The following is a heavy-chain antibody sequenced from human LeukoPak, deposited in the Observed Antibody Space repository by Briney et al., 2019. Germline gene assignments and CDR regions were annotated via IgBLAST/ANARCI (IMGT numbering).Heavy chain of an antibody. V-gene: IGHV4-39*01. Sequence: SETLSLTCTVYGGSISSSGYYWGWIRQPPGKGLEWIVSIYYRGSTYYNPSLKSRVAISVDTSKNQFSLKLCSVTAAGTAVYYCARVERGSYYPFDYWGQGTLVTVSS. J-gene: IGHJ4*02. CDR1: GGSISSSGYY. CDR2: IYYRGST. D-gene: IGHD1-26*01. CDR3: ARVERGSYYPFDY.